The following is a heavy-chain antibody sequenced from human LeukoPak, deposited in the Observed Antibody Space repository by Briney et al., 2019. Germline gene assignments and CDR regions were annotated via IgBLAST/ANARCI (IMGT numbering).Heavy chain of an antibody. CDR3: AREDYGDYGNDH. Sequence: SETLSLTCTVSGGSISSGGYYWSWVRQHPGKGLEWIGYIYYSGSTYYNPSLKSRVTISVDTSKNQFSLKLSSVTAADTAVYYCAREDYGDYGNDHWGQGTLVTVSS. J-gene: IGHJ4*02. D-gene: IGHD4-17*01. CDR2: IYYSGST. CDR1: GGSISSGGYY. V-gene: IGHV4-31*03.